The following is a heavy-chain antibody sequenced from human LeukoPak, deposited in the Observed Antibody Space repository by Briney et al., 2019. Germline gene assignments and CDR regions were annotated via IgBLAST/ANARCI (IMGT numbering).Heavy chain of an antibody. J-gene: IGHJ4*02. CDR1: GFTFSSYA. CDR3: AKAWLGPSGCIDY. CDR2: ISGSGGST. D-gene: IGHD6-19*01. Sequence: PGGSLRLSCAASGFTFSSYAMSWVRQAPGKGLEWVSAISGSGGSTYYADSMKGRFTISRDNSKNTLYLQMNSLRAEDTAVYYCAKAWLGPSGCIDYWGQGTLVTVSS. V-gene: IGHV3-23*01.